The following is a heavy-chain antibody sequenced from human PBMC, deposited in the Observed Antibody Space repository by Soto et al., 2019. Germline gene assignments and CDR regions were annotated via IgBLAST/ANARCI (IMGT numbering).Heavy chain of an antibody. Sequence: GGSLRLSCAASGFTFSSYRMHWVRHAPGKGLVWVSRINSDGSSTSYADSVKGRFTISRDHAKNTLYLQMNSLRAEDAAGCYLAKGREGCKAAMDVGGQGTTVTVAS. CDR1: GFTFSSYR. CDR3: AKGREGCKAAMDV. D-gene: IGHD2-15*01. J-gene: IGHJ6*02. CDR2: INSDGSST. V-gene: IGHV3-74*01.